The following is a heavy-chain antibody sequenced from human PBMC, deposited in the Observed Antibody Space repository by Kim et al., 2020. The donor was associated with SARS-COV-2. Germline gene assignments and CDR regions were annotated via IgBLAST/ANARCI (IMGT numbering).Heavy chain of an antibody. J-gene: IGHJ6*03. CDR2: ISYDGSNK. CDR3: AKGGKRITGTGYMDV. D-gene: IGHD1-20*01. CDR1: GFTFSSYG. V-gene: IGHV3-30*18. Sequence: GGSLRLSCAASGFTFSSYGMHWVRQAPGKGLEWVAVISYDGSNKYYADSVKGRFTISRDNSKNTLYLQMNSLRAEDTAVYYCAKGGKRITGTGYMDVWG.